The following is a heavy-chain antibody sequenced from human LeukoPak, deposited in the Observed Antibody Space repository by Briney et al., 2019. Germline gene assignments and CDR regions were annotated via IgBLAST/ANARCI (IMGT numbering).Heavy chain of an antibody. D-gene: IGHD2-2*01. V-gene: IGHV4-34*01. CDR1: SGSFCGHY. CDR2: IYHSGST. CDR3: GRATYSSLD. Sequence: PSETLSLTCAVYSGSFCGHYCSWIRQSPGKGLEWIGEIYHSGSTNYNPSVQSRVTISLDTSKNQFSLKLSSMTAADTAIYYCGRATYSSLDWGQGTRVTVSS. J-gene: IGHJ4*02.